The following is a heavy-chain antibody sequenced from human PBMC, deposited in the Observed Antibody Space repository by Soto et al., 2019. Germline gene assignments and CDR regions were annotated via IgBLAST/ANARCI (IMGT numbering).Heavy chain of an antibody. V-gene: IGHV5-51*01. CDR1: GYSFLTYW. J-gene: IGHJ4*02. CDR2: IYPGDSDT. Sequence: VESLKISCKGSGYSFLTYWIGRVRQMPGKGLEWMGIIYPGDSDTRYSPSFQGQVTISADKSSSAAYLQWSSLKASDTAFYFCVSKDGKVAPAPAHWAKGTLVPGSS. CDR3: VSKDGKVAPAPAH. D-gene: IGHD2-15*01.